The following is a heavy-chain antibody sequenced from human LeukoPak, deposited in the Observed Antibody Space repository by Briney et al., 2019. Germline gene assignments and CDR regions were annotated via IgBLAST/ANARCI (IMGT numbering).Heavy chain of an antibody. CDR1: GFTFSDYY. CDR3: ARSLVGATFPLDY. J-gene: IGHJ4*02. Sequence: AGGSLRLSCAASGFTFSDYYMSWIRQAPGKGLEWVSYISSSGSTIYYADSVKGRFTISRDNAKNSLYLQMNSLRAEDTAVYYCARSLVGATFPLDYWGQGTLVTVSS. V-gene: IGHV3-11*01. D-gene: IGHD1-26*01. CDR2: ISSSGSTI.